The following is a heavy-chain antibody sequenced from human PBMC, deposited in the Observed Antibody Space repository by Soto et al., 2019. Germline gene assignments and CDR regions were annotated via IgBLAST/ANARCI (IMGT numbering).Heavy chain of an antibody. CDR2: INPNSGGT. J-gene: IGHJ6*02. D-gene: IGHD5-12*01. V-gene: IGHV1-2*04. CDR1: GYTFTGYY. CDR3: ARETVIVATMESFQYGMDV. Sequence: ASVKVSCKASGYTFTGYYMHWVRQAPGQGLEWMGWINPNSGGTNYAQKFQGWVTMTRDTSISTAYMELSRLRSDDTAVYYCARETVIVATMESFQYGMDVWGQGTTVTVSS.